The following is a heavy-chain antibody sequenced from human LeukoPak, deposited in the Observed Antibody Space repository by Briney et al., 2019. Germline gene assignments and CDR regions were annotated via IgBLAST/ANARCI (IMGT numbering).Heavy chain of an antibody. V-gene: IGHV4-59*01. CDR1: GGSISSYY. CDR3: ARVLAYCGGDCYSGMDV. CDR2: IYYSGST. J-gene: IGHJ6*02. Sequence: PSETLSLTCTVSGGSISSYYWSWIRQPPGKGLEWIGYIYYSGSTNYNPSLKSRVTISVDTSKNQFSLKLSSVTAADTAVYYCARVLAYCGGDCYSGMDVWGQGTTVTVSS. D-gene: IGHD2-21*02.